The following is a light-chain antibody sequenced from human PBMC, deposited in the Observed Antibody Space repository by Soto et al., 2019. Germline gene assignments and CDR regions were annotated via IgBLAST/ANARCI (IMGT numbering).Light chain of an antibody. V-gene: IGKV1-5*03. CDR1: QSISSW. CDR2: KAS. CDR3: QQYNIYSWT. J-gene: IGKJ1*01. Sequence: KVYNSPSTLSSKKGDRVTINCRASQSISSWLAWYQQKPGKAPKLLIYKASSLERGVPSRFSGSGSGTEFTLTISSLQPDDVTTYCCQQYNIYSWTFGQGTIVDI.